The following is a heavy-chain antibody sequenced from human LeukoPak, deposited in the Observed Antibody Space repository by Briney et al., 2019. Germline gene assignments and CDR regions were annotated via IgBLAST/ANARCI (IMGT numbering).Heavy chain of an antibody. CDR1: GGSISSGSYC. Sequence: SETLSLTRTVSGGSISSGSYCGSWIRQPAGKGLEWIGRIYTSGSTNYNPSLKSRVTISVDTSKNQFSLKLSSVTAADTAVYYCAREGLYSENWFDPWGQGTLVTVSS. V-gene: IGHV4-61*02. J-gene: IGHJ5*02. CDR2: IYTSGST. CDR3: AREGLYSENWFDP. D-gene: IGHD3-10*02.